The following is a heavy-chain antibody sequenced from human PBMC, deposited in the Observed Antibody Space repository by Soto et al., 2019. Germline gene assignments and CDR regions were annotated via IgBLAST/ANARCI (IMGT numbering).Heavy chain of an antibody. Sequence: GGSLRLSCAASGFTFSSYAMSWVRQAPGKGLEWVSAISGSGGSTYYADSVKGRFTISRDNSKNTLYLQMNSLRAEDQAGYYCAKKLGYCTNGVWYNWFNPWGQGTLVTVSS. J-gene: IGHJ5*02. V-gene: IGHV3-23*01. CDR1: GFTFSSYA. CDR3: AKKLGYCTNGVWYNWFNP. D-gene: IGHD2-8*01. CDR2: ISGSGGST.